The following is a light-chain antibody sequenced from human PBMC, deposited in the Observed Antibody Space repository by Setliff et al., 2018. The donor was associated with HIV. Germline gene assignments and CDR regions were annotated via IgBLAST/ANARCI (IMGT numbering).Light chain of an antibody. CDR3: AAWDDMAAYV. CDR2: RSN. CDR1: SSNIGSNY. Sequence: QSVLTQPPSASGTPGQRVTISCSGSSSNIGSNYVYWYQQLPGTAPKLLIYRSNQRPSGVPDRFSASKSGTSASLAISGLRSEDEADHYCAAWDDMAAYVFGTGTKVTVL. J-gene: IGLJ1*01. V-gene: IGLV1-47*01.